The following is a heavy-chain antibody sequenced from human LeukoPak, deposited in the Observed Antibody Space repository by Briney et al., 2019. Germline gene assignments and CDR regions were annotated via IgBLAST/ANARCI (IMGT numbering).Heavy chain of an antibody. D-gene: IGHD4-17*01. V-gene: IGHV3-30*18. CDR1: GFTFSNYG. CDR3: AKDKGAYGSETGFDI. Sequence: GGSLRLSCAASGFTFSNYGMHWVRQAPGKGLEWVAVSSYDGDNKYYADSVKGRFTISRDISKITLYLQMNSLRPEDTAVYYCAKDKGAYGSETGFDIWGQGILVTVSS. J-gene: IGHJ4*02. CDR2: SSYDGDNK.